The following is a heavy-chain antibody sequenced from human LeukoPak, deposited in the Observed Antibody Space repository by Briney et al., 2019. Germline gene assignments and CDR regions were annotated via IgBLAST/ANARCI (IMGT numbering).Heavy chain of an antibody. CDR3: ARETSSGWYRAFDI. J-gene: IGHJ3*02. V-gene: IGHV4-61*02. CDR2: TYTSGST. D-gene: IGHD6-19*01. Sequence: PSETLSLTCTVSGGSISSNSYYWSWIRQPAGKGLEWIGRTYTSGSTNYNPSLKSRVTMSVDTSKNQFSLKLTSVTAADTAVYYCARETSSGWYRAFDIWGQGTMVTVSS. CDR1: GGSISSNSYY.